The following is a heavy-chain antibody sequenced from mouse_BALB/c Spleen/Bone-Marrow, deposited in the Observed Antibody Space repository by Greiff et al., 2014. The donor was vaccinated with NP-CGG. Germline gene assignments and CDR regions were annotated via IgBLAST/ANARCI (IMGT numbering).Heavy chain of an antibody. J-gene: IGHJ2*01. D-gene: IGHD1-1*01. Sequence: QVQLQQSAGELARPGASVKMSCKASGYTFTSNTIQWVKQRPGQGLEWIGYINPTRGYTDYNQKFKDKTTLTADKSSSTAYMQLSSLTSEDSAVYYCAREATYYAYFDYWGQGTILPVSS. CDR1: GYTFTSNT. CDR3: AREATYYAYFDY. CDR2: INPTRGYT. V-gene: IGHV1-4*02.